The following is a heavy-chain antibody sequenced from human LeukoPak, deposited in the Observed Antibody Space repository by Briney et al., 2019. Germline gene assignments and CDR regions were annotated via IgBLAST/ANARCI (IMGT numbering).Heavy chain of an antibody. D-gene: IGHD3-10*01. V-gene: IGHV3-21*01. CDR3: ARVDYGSGSYGYYYYYYMDV. Sequence: GGSLRLSCTASGFTFSSYSMNWVRQAPGKGLEWVSSISSRGSYIYYADSVKGRFTISRDNAENSLYLQMNSLRAEDTAVYYCARVDYGSGSYGYYYYYYMDVWGKGTTVTISS. J-gene: IGHJ6*03. CDR2: ISSRGSYI. CDR1: GFTFSSYS.